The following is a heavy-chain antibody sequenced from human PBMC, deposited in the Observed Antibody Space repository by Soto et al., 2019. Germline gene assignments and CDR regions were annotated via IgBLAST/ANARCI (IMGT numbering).Heavy chain of an antibody. CDR3: ARRRDGYNYYFDY. CDR2: IYYSGST. V-gene: IGHV4-59*08. D-gene: IGHD5-12*01. CDR1: GGSISSHY. Sequence: PSETLSLTCTVSGGSISSHYWSWIRQPPGKGLEWIGYIYYSGSTNYNPSLKSRVTISVDTSKNQFSLKLSSVTAADTAVYYCARRRDGYNYYFDYWGQGTLVTVSS. J-gene: IGHJ4*02.